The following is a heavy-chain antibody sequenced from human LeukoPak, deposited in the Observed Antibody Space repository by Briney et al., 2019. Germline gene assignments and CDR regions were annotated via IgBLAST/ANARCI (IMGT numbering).Heavy chain of an antibody. J-gene: IGHJ5*02. V-gene: IGHV4-59*01. Sequence: SETLSLTCTVSGGSISNYYWNWIRQPPGKGLEWIGYIYYTGNTNYNPSLKSRVTISVDTSKNQFSLKLSSVTAADTAVYYCARDRLQLQSWGQGALVTVSS. D-gene: IGHD5-24*01. CDR3: ARDRLQLQS. CDR1: GGSISNYY. CDR2: IYYTGNT.